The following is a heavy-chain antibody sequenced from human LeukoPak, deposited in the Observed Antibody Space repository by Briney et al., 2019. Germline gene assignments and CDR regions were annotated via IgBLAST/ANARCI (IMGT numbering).Heavy chain of an antibody. CDR3: ARYGSGSYYNDY. Sequence: GTSLRLSCAASGFTFSSYSMNWVRQAPGKGLEWVSSISSSSSYIYYADSVKGRFTITRDNAKNSLYLQMNSLRAEDTAVYYCARYGSGSYYNDYWGQGTLVTVSS. D-gene: IGHD3-10*01. CDR2: ISSSSSYI. J-gene: IGHJ4*02. CDR1: GFTFSSYS. V-gene: IGHV3-21*01.